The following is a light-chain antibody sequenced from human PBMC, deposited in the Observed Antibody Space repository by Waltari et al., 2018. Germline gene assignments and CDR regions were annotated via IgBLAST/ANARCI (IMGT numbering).Light chain of an antibody. CDR3: SSYTSSSTWV. CDR1: SSAVGGYNY. Sequence: QSALTQPASVSGSPGQSITISCTGTSSAVGGYNYVSWYKQHPGKAPKLMIYDVSKRPSGVCNRFSGSRSGNTASLTISGLQAEDEADYYCSSYTSSSTWVFGGGTKLTVL. V-gene: IGLV2-14*01. CDR2: DVS. J-gene: IGLJ3*02.